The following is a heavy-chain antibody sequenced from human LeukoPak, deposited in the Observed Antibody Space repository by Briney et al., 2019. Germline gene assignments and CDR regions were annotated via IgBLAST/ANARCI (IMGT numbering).Heavy chain of an antibody. D-gene: IGHD3-22*01. CDR1: GGSISSHY. V-gene: IGHV4-59*11. J-gene: IGHJ6*04. CDR3: ARVGYYDSSGYYSASLDV. CDR2: IYYSGST. Sequence: SETLSLTCTVSGGSISSHYWSWIRQPSGKGLEWIGYIYYSGSTNYNPSLKSRVTISVDTSKNQFSLKLSSVTAADTAVYYCARVGYYDSSGYYSASLDVWGKGTTVTVSS.